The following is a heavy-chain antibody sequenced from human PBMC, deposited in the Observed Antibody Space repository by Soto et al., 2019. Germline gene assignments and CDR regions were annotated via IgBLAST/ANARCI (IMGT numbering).Heavy chain of an antibody. CDR2: VNPIVSMS. D-gene: IGHD3-10*01. Sequence: ASVKVSCKASGDTFSFYTINWVRQAPGLGLEWMGRVNPIVSMSNYAQKFQGRVTITADKSTNTAYMQLSSLRSEDTAIYYCAASYGSGYRAFDYWGQGALLTVSS. V-gene: IGHV1-69*02. CDR3: AASYGSGYRAFDY. CDR1: GDTFSFYT. J-gene: IGHJ4*02.